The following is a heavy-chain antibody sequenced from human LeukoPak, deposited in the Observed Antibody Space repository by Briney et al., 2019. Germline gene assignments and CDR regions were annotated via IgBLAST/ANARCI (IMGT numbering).Heavy chain of an antibody. CDR2: INPSGGST. CDR1: GYTFTGYY. V-gene: IGHV1-46*01. D-gene: IGHD1-7*01. CDR3: ARETGTTDGIALNAFDI. Sequence: ASVKVSCKASGYTFTGYYMHWVRQAPGQGLEWMGMINPSGGSTSYAQKFQGRVTMTRDTSTSTVYMELSSLRSEDTAVYYCARETGTTDGIALNAFDIWGQGTMVTVSS. J-gene: IGHJ3*02.